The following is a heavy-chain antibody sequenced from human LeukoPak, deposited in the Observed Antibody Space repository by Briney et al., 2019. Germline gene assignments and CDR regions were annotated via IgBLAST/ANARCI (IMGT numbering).Heavy chain of an antibody. Sequence: GGSLRLSCAASGFTFSSYGMHWVRQAPGKGLEWVAVIWYDGSNKYYADSVKGRFTISRGNSKNTLYLQMNSLRAEDTAVYYCAKDRFVLSGYNGGVDYWGQGTLVTVSS. CDR3: AKDRFVLSGYNGGVDY. D-gene: IGHD5-24*01. CDR1: GFTFSSYG. J-gene: IGHJ4*02. V-gene: IGHV3-33*06. CDR2: IWYDGSNK.